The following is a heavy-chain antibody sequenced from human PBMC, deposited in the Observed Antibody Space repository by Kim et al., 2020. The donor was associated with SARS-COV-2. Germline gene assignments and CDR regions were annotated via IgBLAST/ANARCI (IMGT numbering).Heavy chain of an antibody. CDR1: GFTFGDYA. CDR3: AKDMVRGVIIGNWFDP. D-gene: IGHD3-10*01. J-gene: IGHJ5*02. CDR2: ISWNSGSI. Sequence: GGSLRLSCAASGFTFGDYAMHWVRQAPGKGLEWVSGISWNSGSIGYADSVKGRFTISRDNAKNSLYLQMNSLRAEDTALYYCAKDMVRGVIIGNWFDPWGQGTLVTVSS. V-gene: IGHV3-9*01.